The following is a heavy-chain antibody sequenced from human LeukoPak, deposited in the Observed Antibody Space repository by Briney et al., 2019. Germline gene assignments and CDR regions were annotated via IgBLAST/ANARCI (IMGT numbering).Heavy chain of an antibody. J-gene: IGHJ4*02. D-gene: IGHD2-8*01. Sequence: GGSLRLSCVASGFTFTNAWMSWVRQAPGKGLEWVGRIKSKTDGGTTDYAVPVKGRFTISRDDSKNTLYLQMNSLKIEDTGVYYCTVGGRDYCSKGVCYVYWGQGTLVTVSS. CDR3: TVGGRDYCSKGVCYVY. CDR1: GFTFTNAW. CDR2: IKSKTDGGTT. V-gene: IGHV3-15*01.